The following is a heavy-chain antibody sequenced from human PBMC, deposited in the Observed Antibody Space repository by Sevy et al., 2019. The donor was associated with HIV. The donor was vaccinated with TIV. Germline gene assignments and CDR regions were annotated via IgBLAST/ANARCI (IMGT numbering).Heavy chain of an antibody. J-gene: IGHJ4*02. CDR2: ISKDAGST. V-gene: IGHV3-23*01. D-gene: IGHD6-19*01. CDR1: GFTFRNYV. Sequence: GESLKISCAASGFTFRNYVMSWVRQAPGKGLQWVSTISKDAGSTFYADSVKGRFAISRDNSKNTVYLQMNSLRAEDTAIYFCLKDRQQWPSDSWGQGALVTVSS. CDR3: LKDRQQWPSDS.